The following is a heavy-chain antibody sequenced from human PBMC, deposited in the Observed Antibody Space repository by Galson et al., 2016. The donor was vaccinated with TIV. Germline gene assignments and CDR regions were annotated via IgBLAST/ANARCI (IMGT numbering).Heavy chain of an antibody. J-gene: IGHJ6*02. CDR2: IYHTGTT. Sequence: SETLSLTCTVSGYSISSGYYWGWIRQPPGKGLEWIGNIYHTGTTYYNPSLKSRLTMSVDTSKNQFSLKLSSVSAADTAVYYCVREGSTVTMHHYFGMDVWGQGTSVTVSS. CDR3: VREGSTVTMHHYFGMDV. D-gene: IGHD4-17*01. CDR1: GYSISSGYY. V-gene: IGHV4-38-2*02.